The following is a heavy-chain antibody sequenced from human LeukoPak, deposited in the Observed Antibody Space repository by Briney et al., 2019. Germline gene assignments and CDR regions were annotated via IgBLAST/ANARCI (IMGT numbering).Heavy chain of an antibody. CDR2: IGRSGRDGDM. V-gene: IGHV3-11*01. CDR1: GFIFTDYY. CDR3: VKTAREADY. J-gene: IGHJ4*01. Sequence: GGSLRLSCVASGFIFTDYYMNWIRQAPGKGLEWVSYIGRSGRDGDMNYADSVKGRFTISRDNAKNSLYLQMNNLRVEDTAVYYCVKTAREADYWGHGTLVTVPS. D-gene: IGHD5-24*01.